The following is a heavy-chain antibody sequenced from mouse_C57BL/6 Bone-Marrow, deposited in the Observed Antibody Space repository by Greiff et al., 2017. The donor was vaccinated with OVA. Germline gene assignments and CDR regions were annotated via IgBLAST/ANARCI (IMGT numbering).Heavy chain of an antibody. CDR3: TTGYSNYSYYFDY. V-gene: IGHV14-4*01. CDR2: IDPENGDT. CDR1: GFNIKDDY. D-gene: IGHD2-5*01. J-gene: IGHJ2*01. Sequence: EVHLVESGAELVRPGASVKLSCTASGFNIKDDYMHWVKQRPEQGLEWIGWIDPENGDTEYASKFPGKATITADTSSNTAYLQLSSLTSEDTAVYYCTTGYSNYSYYFDYWGQGTTLTVSS.